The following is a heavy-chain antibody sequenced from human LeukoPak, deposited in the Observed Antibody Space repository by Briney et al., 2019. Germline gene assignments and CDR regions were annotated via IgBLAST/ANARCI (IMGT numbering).Heavy chain of an antibody. D-gene: IGHD4-17*01. J-gene: IGHJ4*02. CDR3: AREDYGDYVSVQYFDY. CDR1: GFTFSSYS. V-gene: IGHV3-21*01. CDR2: ISSSSSYI. Sequence: GGSLRLSCAASGFTFSSYSMNWVRQAPGKGLEWVPSISSSSSYIYYADSVKGRFTISRDNAKNSLYLQMNSLRAEDTAVYYCAREDYGDYVSVQYFDYWGQGTLVTVSS.